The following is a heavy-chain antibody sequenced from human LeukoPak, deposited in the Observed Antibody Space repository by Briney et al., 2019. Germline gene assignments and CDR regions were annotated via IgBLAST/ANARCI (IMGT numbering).Heavy chain of an antibody. V-gene: IGHV4-30-4*01. D-gene: IGHD3-10*01. CDR3: ASHFYGSGSWAFDY. CDR1: GGSISSGDYY. Sequence: SQTLSLTCTVSGGSISSGDYYWSWIRQPPGKGLKWIGYIYYSGSTYYNPSLKSRVTISVDTSKNQFSLKLSSVTAADTAVYYCASHFYGSGSWAFDYWGQGTLVTVSS. J-gene: IGHJ4*02. CDR2: IYYSGST.